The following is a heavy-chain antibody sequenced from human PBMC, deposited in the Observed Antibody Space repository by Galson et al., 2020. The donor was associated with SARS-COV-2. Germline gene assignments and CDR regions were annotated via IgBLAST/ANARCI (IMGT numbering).Heavy chain of an antibody. D-gene: IGHD6-25*01. CDR3: ARHSRDGYIDAFDV. CDR2: MSHAGST. Sequence: SETLSLTCTVSGYSISSGYLWGWLRQPPGKGLEWIVSMSHAGSTYYNLSVRSRVTMSVDRSRNQSSLKLNSVTAADTAVYYCARHSRDGYIDAFDVWGQGTMVTVSS. CDR1: GYSISSGYL. J-gene: IGHJ3*01. V-gene: IGHV4-38-2*02.